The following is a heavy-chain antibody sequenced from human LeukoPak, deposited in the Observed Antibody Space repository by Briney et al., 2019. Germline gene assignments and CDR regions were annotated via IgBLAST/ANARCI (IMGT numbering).Heavy chain of an antibody. J-gene: IGHJ3*02. V-gene: IGHV4-59*08. CDR3: TRHRPDYYDSSGYYYVGAFDI. Sequence: SEILSLTCTVSGGFISNYYWSWIRQPPGKGLEWIGYIYSSGSTNYNPSLKSRVTISEDTSKNQFSLKLRSVTAAETAVYYCTRHRPDYYDSSGYYYVGAFDIWGQGTMVTVSS. D-gene: IGHD3-22*01. CDR2: IYSSGST. CDR1: GGFISNYY.